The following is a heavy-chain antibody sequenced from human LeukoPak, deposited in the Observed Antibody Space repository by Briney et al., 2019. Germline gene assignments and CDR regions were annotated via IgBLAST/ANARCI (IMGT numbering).Heavy chain of an antibody. CDR3: ARHDLLTGYYFDY. J-gene: IGHJ4*02. CDR2: IYYSGST. CDR1: GDSISSYY. D-gene: IGHD3-9*01. Sequence: SETLSLTCTVSGDSISSYYWSWIRQPPGKGLEWIGYIYYSGSTNYNPSLKSRVTISVDTSKNQFSLKLSSVTAADAAVYYCARHDLLTGYYFDYWGQGTLVTVSS. V-gene: IGHV4-59*01.